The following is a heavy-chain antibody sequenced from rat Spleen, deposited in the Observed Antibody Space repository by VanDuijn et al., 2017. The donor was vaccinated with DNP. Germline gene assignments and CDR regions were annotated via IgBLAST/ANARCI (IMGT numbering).Heavy chain of an antibody. D-gene: IGHD1-1*01. CDR2: ISYDGGIT. CDR3: TRVYYSGPYYFDY. J-gene: IGHJ2*01. CDR1: GFSLTNHH. V-gene: IGHV5-20*01. Sequence: VQLRESGPGLMQPSQTLSLACTVSGFSLTNHHVHWVRQPSGKGLEWVAYISYDGGITNYGDSVKGRFTISRDNAKSSLDLQMNSLKSEDTATYYCTRVYYSGPYYFDYWGQGVMVTVSS.